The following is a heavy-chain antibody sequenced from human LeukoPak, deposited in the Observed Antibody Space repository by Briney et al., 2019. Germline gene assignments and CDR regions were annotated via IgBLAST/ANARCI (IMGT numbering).Heavy chain of an antibody. CDR2: IYYSGST. Sequence: SSETLSLTCSVSGGSISSSSYYWGWLRQPPGKGLEWIGSIYYSGSTYYNPSLKRRVTISVDTSKNQFSLKLSSVTAADTAVYYCARGRSTYYDILTGCLFDYWGQGTLVTVSS. D-gene: IGHD3-9*01. V-gene: IGHV4-39*01. J-gene: IGHJ4*02. CDR1: GGSISSSSYY. CDR3: ARGRSTYYDILTGCLFDY.